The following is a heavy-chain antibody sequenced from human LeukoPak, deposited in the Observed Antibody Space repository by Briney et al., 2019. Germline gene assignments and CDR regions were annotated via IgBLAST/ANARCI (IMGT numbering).Heavy chain of an antibody. CDR3: AKGRYYGSGSLYAF. CDR2: ISHDGSNK. V-gene: IGHV3-30-3*01. Sequence: GGSLRLSCAASGFTFSSYAMHWVRQAPGKGLEWVAVISHDGSNKYYADSVKGRFTISRDNSKNTLSLQMNSLRAEDTAIYYCAKGRYYGSGSLYAFGGQGTLVTVSS. D-gene: IGHD3-10*01. CDR1: GFTFSSYA. J-gene: IGHJ4*02.